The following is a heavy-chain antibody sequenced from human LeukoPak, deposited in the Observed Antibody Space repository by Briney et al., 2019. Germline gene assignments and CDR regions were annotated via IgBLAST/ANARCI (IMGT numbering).Heavy chain of an antibody. CDR1: GYTFTSYD. V-gene: IGHV1-8*01. Sequence: ASVKVSCKASGYTFTSYDINWVRQATGQGLEWMGWMNPNSGNTGSAQKFHGRVTMTRNTSISTAYMELSSLRSEDTDFYNCARWLAAAGLHWFYPWGQGTLVTASS. CDR2: MNPNSGNT. J-gene: IGHJ5*02. CDR3: ARWLAAAGLHWFYP. D-gene: IGHD6-13*01.